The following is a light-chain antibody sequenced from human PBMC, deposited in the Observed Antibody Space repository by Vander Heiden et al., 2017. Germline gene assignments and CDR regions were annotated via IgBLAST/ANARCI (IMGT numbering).Light chain of an antibody. J-gene: IGKJ4*01. V-gene: IGKV3-20*01. CDR3: QQYNPSPELT. CDR2: GTS. CDR1: QSVSSSN. Sequence: ETVLTQSPGPLSLSPGERATHSCGARQSVSSSNLAWYQQKPGHAPSLLIYGTSARTTGIPDRLSGGESGTDFTLTINGLKPEDFAVYYCQQYNPSPELTFGGGTKVEIK.